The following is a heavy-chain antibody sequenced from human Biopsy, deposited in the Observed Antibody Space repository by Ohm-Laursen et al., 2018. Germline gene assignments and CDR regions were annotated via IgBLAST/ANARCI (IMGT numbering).Heavy chain of an antibody. CDR2: IYNDVST. D-gene: IGHD5-18*01. Sequence: SETLSLTCTVSGAFVSSGSYDWSWVRRPPAKGQEWVGYIYNDVSTKYNPALRSRVTISADKYPNQFSLKLRSVTPADTAVYYCARGYAGLYEAFDFWGQGTVVTVAS. V-gene: IGHV4-61*01. J-gene: IGHJ3*01. CDR3: ARGYAGLYEAFDF. CDR1: GAFVSSGSYD.